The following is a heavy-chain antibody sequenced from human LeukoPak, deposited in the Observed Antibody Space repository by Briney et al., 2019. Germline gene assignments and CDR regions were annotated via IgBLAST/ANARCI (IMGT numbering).Heavy chain of an antibody. Sequence: PSETLSLTCAVYGGSFSGYHWSWLRQPPGKGLEWIGEINHNGSTNYNPSLKSRATISVDTSKNQFSLKLSSVTAADTAVYSCARVGPDTVVVPAHRIRRRYYFDYWGQGTLVTVSS. CDR3: ARVGPDTVVVPAHRIRRRYYFDY. J-gene: IGHJ4*02. V-gene: IGHV4-34*01. CDR2: INHNGST. D-gene: IGHD2-2*01. CDR1: GGSFSGYH.